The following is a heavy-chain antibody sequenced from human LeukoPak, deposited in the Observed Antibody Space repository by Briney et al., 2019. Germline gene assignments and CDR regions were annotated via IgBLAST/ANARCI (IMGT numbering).Heavy chain of an antibody. CDR3: AGTYYYGSGSYLNY. J-gene: IGHJ4*02. Sequence: ASVKVSCKASGYTFTSYAMHWVRQAPGQRLEWMGWIHAGNGNTKYSQKFQGRVTITRDTSASTAYMELSSLRSEDTAVYYCAGTYYYGSGSYLNYWGQGTLVTVSS. CDR2: IHAGNGNT. D-gene: IGHD3-10*01. CDR1: GYTFTSYA. V-gene: IGHV1-3*01.